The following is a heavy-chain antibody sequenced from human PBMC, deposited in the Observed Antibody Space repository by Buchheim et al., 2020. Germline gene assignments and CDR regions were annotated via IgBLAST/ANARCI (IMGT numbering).Heavy chain of an antibody. J-gene: IGHJ4*02. V-gene: IGHV3-49*03. D-gene: IGHD3-22*01. CDR2: IRSKAYGGTT. CDR1: GFTFGDYA. Sequence: EVQLVESGGGLVQPGRSLRLSCTASGFTFGDYAMSWFRQAPGKGLEWVGFIRSKAYGGTTEYAASVKGRFTISRDDSKSIAYLQMNSLKTEDTAVYYCTRGDPSGYYYDSSGHPGFDYWGQGTL. CDR3: TRGDPSGYYYDSSGHPGFDY.